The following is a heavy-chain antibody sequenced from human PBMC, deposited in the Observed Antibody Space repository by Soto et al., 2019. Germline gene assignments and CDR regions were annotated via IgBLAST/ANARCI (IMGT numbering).Heavy chain of an antibody. D-gene: IGHD2-8*01. J-gene: IGHJ6*02. CDR3: ARGDSTDCSNGVCSFFYNHDMDV. Sequence: GASVKVSCKASGYSFTDYHIHWVREAPGQGLEWLGRINPKSGGTSTAQKFQGWVTMTTDTSISTASMELTRRLSDDTAIYYCARGDSTDCSNGVCSFFYNHDMDVWGQGTTVTVSS. CDR2: INPKSGGT. V-gene: IGHV1-2*04. CDR1: GYSFTDYH.